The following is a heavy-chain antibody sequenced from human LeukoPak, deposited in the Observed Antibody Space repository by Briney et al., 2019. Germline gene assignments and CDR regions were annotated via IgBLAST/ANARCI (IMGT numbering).Heavy chain of an antibody. CDR2: IYYSGST. V-gene: IGHV4-39*01. Sequence: SETLSLTCTVSGGSISSSSYYWGWIRQPPGKGLEWIGSIYYSGSTYYNPSLKSRVTISVDTSKNQFSLKLSSVTAADTAVYYCARVLVSDYCSSTSCPYYMDVWGKGTTVTISS. CDR3: ARVLVSDYCSSTSCPYYMDV. D-gene: IGHD2-2*01. CDR1: GGSISSSSYY. J-gene: IGHJ6*03.